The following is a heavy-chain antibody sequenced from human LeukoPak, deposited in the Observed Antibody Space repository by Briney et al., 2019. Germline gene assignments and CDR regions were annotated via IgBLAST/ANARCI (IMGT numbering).Heavy chain of an antibody. CDR3: ALTGDIVATLDY. V-gene: IGHV4-34*01. Sequence: PSETLSLXCAVYGGSFSGYYWSWIRRPPGKGLESTGEINHSGSTNYNPSLKSRVTISVDTSKNQFSLKLSSVTAADTAVYYCALTGDIVATLDYWGQGTLVTVSS. CDR1: GGSFSGYY. J-gene: IGHJ4*02. CDR2: INHSGST. D-gene: IGHD5-12*01.